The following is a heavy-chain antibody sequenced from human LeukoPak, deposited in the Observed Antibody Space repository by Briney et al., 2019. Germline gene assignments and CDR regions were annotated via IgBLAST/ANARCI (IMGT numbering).Heavy chain of an antibody. Sequence: SETLSLTCTVSGGSISSSGYYWGWIRQPPGKGLEWIGSMYSSGNTYYNPSLKSRVTILVDTSKNQFSLKLSSVTAADTAVYYCASSIVGARDYWGQGTLVTVSS. D-gene: IGHD1-26*01. V-gene: IGHV4-39*07. CDR1: GGSISSSGYY. J-gene: IGHJ4*02. CDR3: ASSIVGARDY. CDR2: MYSSGNT.